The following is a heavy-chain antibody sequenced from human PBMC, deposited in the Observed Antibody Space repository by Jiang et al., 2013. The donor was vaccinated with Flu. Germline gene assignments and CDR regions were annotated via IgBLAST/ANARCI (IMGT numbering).Heavy chain of an antibody. D-gene: IGHD5-12*01. V-gene: IGHV4-59*11. J-gene: IGHJ4*02. CDR2: IPYSGST. Sequence: LLKPSETLSLTCSVSGGPISSHYWSWIRQPPGKGLEWIGYIPYSGSTNYNPSLRSRATISLDMSKNHFSLTLSSVTAADTAVYYCARGQQWLVHGYYFDSWGQGTLVTVSS. CDR1: GGPISSHY. CDR3: ARGQQWLVHGYYFDS.